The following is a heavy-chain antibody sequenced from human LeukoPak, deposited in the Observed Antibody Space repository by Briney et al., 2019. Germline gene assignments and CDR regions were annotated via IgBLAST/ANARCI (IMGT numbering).Heavy chain of an antibody. D-gene: IGHD6-13*01. Sequence: SETLSLTCAVYGGSFSGYYWSWIRQPAGKGLEWIGRIYTSGSTNYNPSLKSRVTMSVDTSKNQFSLKLSSVTAADTAVYYCARDRYSSSREGYFDYWGQGTLVTVSS. CDR3: ARDRYSSSREGYFDY. CDR2: IYTSGST. V-gene: IGHV4-4*07. J-gene: IGHJ4*02. CDR1: GGSFSGYY.